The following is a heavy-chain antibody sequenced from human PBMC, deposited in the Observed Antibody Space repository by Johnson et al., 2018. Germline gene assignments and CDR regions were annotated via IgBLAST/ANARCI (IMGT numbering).Heavy chain of an antibody. V-gene: IGHV3-21*01. Sequence: VQLVQSGGGLVKPGGSLRLSCAASGFTFSTSRMNWVRQAPGKGLAWVSSISSSGTYIYYADSLKGRFTMSRDNPKTPLYLPLNSLRAADTAGVTCFLQMDRLRAEYTAVYYCARPMDVVVVPAANTYSSVWTTDAFDIWGQGTMVTVSS. CDR3: FLQMDRLRAEYTAVYYCARPMDVVVVPAANTYSSVWTTDAFDI. D-gene: IGHD2-2*03. J-gene: IGHJ3*02. CDR1: GFTFSTSR. CDR2: ISSSGTYI.